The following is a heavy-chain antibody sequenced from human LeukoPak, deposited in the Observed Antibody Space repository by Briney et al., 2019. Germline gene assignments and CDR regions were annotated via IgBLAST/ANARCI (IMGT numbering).Heavy chain of an antibody. CDR2: XXXXGSEK. V-gene: IGHV3-7*05. CDR3: ARDQRYCSSSSCPWEPFDY. J-gene: IGHJ4*02. Sequence: GGSLRLSCAASGFTFSTYWMSWVRQAPGKGLXXXXXXXXXGSEKYYVDSVKGRFTISRDNAKNSLYLQMNSLRAEDTAVYYCARDQRYCSSSSCPWEPFDYWGQGTLVTVSS. D-gene: IGHD2-2*01. CDR1: GFTFSTYW.